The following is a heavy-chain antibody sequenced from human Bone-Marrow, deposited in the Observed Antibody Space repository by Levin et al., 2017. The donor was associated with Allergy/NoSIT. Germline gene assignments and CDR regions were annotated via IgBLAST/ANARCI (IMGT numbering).Heavy chain of an antibody. V-gene: IGHV4-31*03. CDR3: TRDGGSGSFYNRPFHF. D-gene: IGHD3-10*01. CDR2: IYHDGAT. J-gene: IGHJ4*02. CDR1: GGSFSSGGYY. Sequence: SETLSLTCTVSGGSFSSGGYYWSWVRQRPGMGLEWIGYIYHDGATKYNRAYEGRADISMNMSKNQLSLQLMSATATDTAVYYCTRDGGSGSFYNRPFHFWGQGTLVTVSS.